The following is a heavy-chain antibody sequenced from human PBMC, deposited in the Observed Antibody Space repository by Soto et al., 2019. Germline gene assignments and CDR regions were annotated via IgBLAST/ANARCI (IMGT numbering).Heavy chain of an antibody. Sequence: QVQLVQSGAEVKKPGSSVKVSCKASGGTFSSYPISWVLQAPGQGLEWMGRIIPILAITDYAQRFQGRVTITADKSTSTAYMELSSLRSDDTSVYDCARPTATFTMSGYYFGYWGQGTLVTVSS. CDR1: GGTFSSYP. D-gene: IGHD3-10*02. J-gene: IGHJ4*02. CDR2: IIPILAIT. CDR3: ARPTATFTMSGYYFGY. V-gene: IGHV1-69*04.